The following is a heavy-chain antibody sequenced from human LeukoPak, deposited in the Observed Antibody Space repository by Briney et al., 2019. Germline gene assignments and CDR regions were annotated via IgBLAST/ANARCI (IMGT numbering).Heavy chain of an antibody. J-gene: IGHJ4*02. CDR3: ARDLRYDILTGPEGDY. V-gene: IGHV3-21*01. CDR1: GFTFSSYS. D-gene: IGHD3-9*01. Sequence: GGSLRLSCAASGFTFSSYSMNWVRQAPGKGLGWVSSISSSSSYIYYADSVKGRFTISRDNAKNSLYLQMNSLRAEDTAVYYCARDLRYDILTGPEGDYWGQGTLVTVSS. CDR2: ISSSSSYI.